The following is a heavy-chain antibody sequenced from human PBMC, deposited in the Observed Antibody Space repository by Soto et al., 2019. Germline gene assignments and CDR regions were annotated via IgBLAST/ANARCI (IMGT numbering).Heavy chain of an antibody. CDR1: GGSISSGDYY. D-gene: IGHD2-2*01. CDR2: IYYSGST. Sequence: PSETLSLTCTVSGGSISSGDYYWSWIRQPPGKGLEWIGYIYYSGSTYYNPSLKSRVTISVDTSKNQLSLKLSSVTAADTAVYYCASGKDCISTSCYVRAHYYYGMDVWGQGTTVTVSS. J-gene: IGHJ6*02. CDR3: ASGKDCISTSCYVRAHYYYGMDV. V-gene: IGHV4-30-4*01.